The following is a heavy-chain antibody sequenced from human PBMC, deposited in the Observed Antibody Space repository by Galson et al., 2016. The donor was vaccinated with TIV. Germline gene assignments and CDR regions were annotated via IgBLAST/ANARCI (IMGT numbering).Heavy chain of an antibody. Sequence: PALVKPTQTLTLTCSFSGFSLGTSGMRVSWIRQPPGKALEWLARIDWDDDKFYSTSLKTRLTLPKDPSKDQVVLTMTNMDPIDTATYYCARMSALGGVIDYWGQGTLVTVSS. CDR3: ARMSALGGVIDY. V-gene: IGHV2-70*04. J-gene: IGHJ4*02. D-gene: IGHD3-16*01. CDR1: GFSLGTSGMR. CDR2: IDWDDDK.